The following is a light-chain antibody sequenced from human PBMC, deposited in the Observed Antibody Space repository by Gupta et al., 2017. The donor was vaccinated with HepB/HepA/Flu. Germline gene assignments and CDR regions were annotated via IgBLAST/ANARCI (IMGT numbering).Light chain of an antibody. CDR3: SSYSSSSTLV. CDR2: DVS. V-gene: IGLV2-14*03. J-gene: IGLJ2*01. CDR1: SSDVGGYNY. Sequence: QSALTQSASVSGSPGQSITISCTGSSSDVGGYNYVSWYQQVPGKAPKVMIYDVSNRPSGVSNRFSGSKSGNTASLTISGLQAEDEADYYCSSYSSSSTLVFGGGTKLTVL.